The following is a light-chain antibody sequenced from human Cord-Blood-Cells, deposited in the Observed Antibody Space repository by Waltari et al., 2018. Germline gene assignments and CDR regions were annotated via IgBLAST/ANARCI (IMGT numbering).Light chain of an antibody. CDR3: CSYAGSSTWV. V-gene: IGLV2-23*02. Sequence: QSALTQPASVSGSPGQSITISCTGTSRDVGSYNLVSCYQQPPGKAPKLLIYEVSKRPSGVSNRFSGSKSGNTASLTISGLQAEDEADYYCCSYAGSSTWVFGGGTKLTVL. CDR2: EVS. CDR1: SRDVGSYNL. J-gene: IGLJ3*02.